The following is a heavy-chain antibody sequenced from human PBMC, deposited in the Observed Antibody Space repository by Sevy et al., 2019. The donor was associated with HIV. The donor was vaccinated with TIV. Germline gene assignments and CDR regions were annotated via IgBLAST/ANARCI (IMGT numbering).Heavy chain of an antibody. J-gene: IGHJ4*02. CDR2: LSFGCGEI. D-gene: IGHD2-8*01. CDR1: GFTFSKYS. Sequence: GGSLRLSCAASGFTFSKYSMSWVRQPPGKGLEWVSTLSFGCGEINYADSVKGRFTISRDNSKSSVYLQMHNLRPEDTAVYYCAREGCTKPHDYWGQGTLVTVSP. V-gene: IGHV3-23*01. CDR3: AREGCTKPHDY.